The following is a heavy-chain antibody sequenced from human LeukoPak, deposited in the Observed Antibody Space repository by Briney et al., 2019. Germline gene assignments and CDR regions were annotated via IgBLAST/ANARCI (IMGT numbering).Heavy chain of an antibody. CDR3: ARLESWGGYFDY. CDR2: IYTSGST. J-gene: IGHJ4*02. CDR1: GGSISTYY. V-gene: IGHV4-4*07. Sequence: SPSETLSLTCTVSGGSISTYYWSWIRQPAGKGLEWIGRIYTSGSTNYNPSLKSRVTMSVDTSKNQFSLKPSSVTAADTAVYYCARLESWGGYFDYWGQGTLVTVSS. D-gene: IGHD3-16*01.